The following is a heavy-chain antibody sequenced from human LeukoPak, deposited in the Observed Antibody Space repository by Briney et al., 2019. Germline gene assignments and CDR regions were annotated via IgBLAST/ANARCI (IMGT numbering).Heavy chain of an antibody. Sequence: GGSLRLSCVASGFAFSDDSMNWVRQPPGKGLEWVSSISSTSTYIYYAGSVKGRFTISRDNAGNSLFLQMNNLRVDDSAVYYCAREYSSSWYLGEIDYWGQGTQVTVSS. CDR3: AREYSSSWYLGEIDY. D-gene: IGHD6-13*01. J-gene: IGHJ4*02. V-gene: IGHV3-21*01. CDR1: GFAFSDDS. CDR2: ISSTSTYI.